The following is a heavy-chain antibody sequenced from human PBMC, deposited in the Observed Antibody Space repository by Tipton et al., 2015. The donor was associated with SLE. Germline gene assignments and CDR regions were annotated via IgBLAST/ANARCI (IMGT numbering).Heavy chain of an antibody. Sequence: TLSLTCTVSGGSISSSSYYWGWIRQPPGKGLEWIGSIYYSGSTYYNPSLKSRVTISVDTSKNQFSLKMTSVTAADTAVYYCAREQWGYYYMDVWGKGTTVTVSS. CDR1: GGSISSSSYY. CDR2: IYYSGST. D-gene: IGHD7-27*01. V-gene: IGHV4-39*07. CDR3: AREQWGYYYMDV. J-gene: IGHJ6*03.